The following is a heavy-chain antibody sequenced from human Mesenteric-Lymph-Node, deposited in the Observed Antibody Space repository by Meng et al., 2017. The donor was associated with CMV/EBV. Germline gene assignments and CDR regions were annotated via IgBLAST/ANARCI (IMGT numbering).Heavy chain of an antibody. CDR3: ASYIVVVPAAKFPGDY. D-gene: IGHD2-2*01. V-gene: IGHV1-2*06. CDR1: GSTLTEYQ. CDR2: INPNSGGT. J-gene: IGHJ4*02. Sequence: GSTLTEYQSHWVRQAPGQGLEWMGRINPNSGGTNYAQKFQGRVTMTRDTSISTAYMELSRLRSDDTAVYSCASYIVVVPAAKFPGDYWGQGTLVPVSS.